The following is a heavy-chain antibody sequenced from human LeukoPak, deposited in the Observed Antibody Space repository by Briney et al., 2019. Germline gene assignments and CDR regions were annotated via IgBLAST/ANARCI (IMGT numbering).Heavy chain of an antibody. Sequence: SQTLSLTCTVSGGSISSGGYYWTWIRQYPGKGLEWIGYIYYSGSTYYNPSLKSRVTISVDTSKNQFSLKLSSVTAADTAVYYCARDNGAYDFWSGYLYWGQGTLVTVSS. CDR3: ARDNGAYDFWSGYLY. J-gene: IGHJ4*02. CDR2: IYYSGST. D-gene: IGHD3-3*01. V-gene: IGHV4-31*03. CDR1: GGSISSGGYY.